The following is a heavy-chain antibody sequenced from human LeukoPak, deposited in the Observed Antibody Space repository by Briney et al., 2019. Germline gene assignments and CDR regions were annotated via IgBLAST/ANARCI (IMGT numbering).Heavy chain of an antibody. Sequence: QPGRSLRLSCAASGFTFSSYGMHWVRQAPGKGLEWVAVIWYDGSNKYYADSVKGRFTISRDNSKNTLYLQMNSLRAEDTAVYYCARAPQYVFYFDYWGQGTLVTVSS. J-gene: IGHJ4*02. D-gene: IGHD2-2*01. CDR3: ARAPQYVFYFDY. CDR1: GFTFSSYG. V-gene: IGHV3-33*01. CDR2: IWYDGSNK.